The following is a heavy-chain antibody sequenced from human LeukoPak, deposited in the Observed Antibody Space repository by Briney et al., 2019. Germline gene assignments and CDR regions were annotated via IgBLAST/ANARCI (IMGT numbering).Heavy chain of an antibody. CDR2: MYYTGNT. Sequence: PSETLSLTCAVSNGSISSGGYSWSWIRQPPGKGLEWIAYMYYTGNTYYNPSLKSRVIISVDTSKNQFSLKLSSVTAADTAVYYCARDSGLGVPAAMGFDYWGQGTLVTVSS. J-gene: IGHJ4*02. CDR1: NGSISSGGYS. CDR3: ARDSGLGVPAAMGFDY. D-gene: IGHD2-2*01. V-gene: IGHV4-30-4*07.